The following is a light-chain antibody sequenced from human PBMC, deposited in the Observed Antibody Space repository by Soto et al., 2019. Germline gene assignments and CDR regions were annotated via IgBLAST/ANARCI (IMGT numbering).Light chain of an antibody. V-gene: IGKV1-9*01. Sequence: IQLTQSPSSLSASVGDRVTITCRASQGISSYLAWYQQKPGKAPKLLIYAASTLQSGVPSRFSGSGSGTDFTLTLSSLQPEDFATYYCQQLNSYPPTVTFGQGTRLEIK. CDR1: QGISSY. J-gene: IGKJ5*01. CDR3: QQLNSYPPTVT. CDR2: AAS.